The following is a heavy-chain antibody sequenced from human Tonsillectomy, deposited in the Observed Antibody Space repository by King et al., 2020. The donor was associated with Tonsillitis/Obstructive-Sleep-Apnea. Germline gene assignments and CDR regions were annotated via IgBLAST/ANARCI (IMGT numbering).Heavy chain of an antibody. J-gene: IGHJ6*02. D-gene: IGHD1-1*01. CDR3: ARRRVREYYYGMDV. Sequence: QLQESGPGLVKPSETLSLTCTVSGGSISSYYWSWIRQPPGKGLEWIGYIYYSGSTNYNPSLKSRVTISVDTSKNQFSLKLSSVTDADTAVYYCARRRVREYYYGMDVWGQGTTVTVSS. V-gene: IGHV4-59*08. CDR1: GGSISSYY. CDR2: IYYSGST.